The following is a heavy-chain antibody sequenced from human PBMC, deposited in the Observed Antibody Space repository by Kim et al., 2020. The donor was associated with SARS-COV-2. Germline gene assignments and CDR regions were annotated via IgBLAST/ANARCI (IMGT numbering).Heavy chain of an antibody. J-gene: IGHJ4*02. D-gene: IGHD3-22*01. V-gene: IGHV3-11*04. CDR3: ASSDYYDSSGYG. Sequence: YYADSVKGRFTIPRDNAKNSLYLQMNSLRAEDTAVYYCASSDYYDSSGYGWGQGTLVTVSS.